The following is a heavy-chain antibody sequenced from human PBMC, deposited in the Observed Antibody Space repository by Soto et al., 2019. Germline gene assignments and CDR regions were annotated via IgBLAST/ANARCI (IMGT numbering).Heavy chain of an antibody. CDR2: INHSGST. CDR1: GGSFSGYY. Sequence: PSETLSLTCAVYGGSFSGYYWSWIRQPPGKGLEWIGEINHSGSTNYNPSLKSRVTISVDTSKNQFSLKLSSVTAADTAVYYCARSPTGYYYDSSGYSLPDAFDIWGQGTMVTV. V-gene: IGHV4-34*01. J-gene: IGHJ3*02. D-gene: IGHD3-22*01. CDR3: ARSPTGYYYDSSGYSLPDAFDI.